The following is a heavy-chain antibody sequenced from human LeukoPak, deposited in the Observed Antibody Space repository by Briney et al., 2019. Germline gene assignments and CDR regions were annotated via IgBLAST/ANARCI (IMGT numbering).Heavy chain of an antibody. CDR2: INPNTGGT. J-gene: IGHJ4*02. V-gene: IGHV1-2*02. CDR3: ARRYDFWSGYPTAFDY. CDR1: GYTFTGYY. D-gene: IGHD3-3*01. Sequence: AASVKVSCKASGYTFTGYYMYWVRQAPGQGLEWMGFINPNTGGTIYAQKFQARVTMTRDTSISTAYMELRGLISDGTAVYYCARRYDFWSGYPTAFDYWGQGTLVTVSS.